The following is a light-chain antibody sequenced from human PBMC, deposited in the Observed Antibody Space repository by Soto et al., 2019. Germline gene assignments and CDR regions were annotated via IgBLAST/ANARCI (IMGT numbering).Light chain of an antibody. CDR2: AAS. CDR3: QQSYNTPRT. V-gene: IGKV1-39*01. CDR1: QSISSY. Sequence: DIQMTQSPSSLSASVGDRVTITCRASQSISSYLNWYQQKPGKAPKLLIYAASSLQSGVPSRFSGSGSVTDFTLTISSLQPEDFATYDCQQSYNTPRTFGQGTKVEIK. J-gene: IGKJ1*01.